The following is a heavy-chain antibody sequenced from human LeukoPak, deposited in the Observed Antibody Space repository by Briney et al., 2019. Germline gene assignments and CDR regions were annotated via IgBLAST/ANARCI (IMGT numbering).Heavy chain of an antibody. V-gene: IGHV3-30*02. Sequence: GGSLRLSCAASGFTFSSYGMHWVRQAPGKGLEWVAFIRYDGSNKYYADSVKGRFTISRDNSKNTLYLQMNSLRAEDTAVYYCAKRDGHCTSTSCYLPDYWGQGTLVTVSS. CDR1: GFTFSSYG. D-gene: IGHD2-2*03. CDR3: AKRDGHCTSTSCYLPDY. CDR2: IRYDGSNK. J-gene: IGHJ4*02.